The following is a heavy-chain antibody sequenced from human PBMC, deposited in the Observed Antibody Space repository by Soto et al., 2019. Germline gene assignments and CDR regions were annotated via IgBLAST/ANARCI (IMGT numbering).Heavy chain of an antibody. CDR1: GFTFSSYA. CDR3: AEALGFFALHGMDV. D-gene: IGHD2-21*01. J-gene: IGHJ6*02. CDR2: ISGSDGST. Sequence: EVQLLESGGGLVQPGGSLKLSCTASGFTFSSYAMSWVRQAPGKGLERVSSISGSDGSTYYADSVKGRSTISRDNSKNTLYLQMDSLRAEDTAVFYCAEALGFFALHGMDVWGHGTTVTVSS. V-gene: IGHV3-23*01.